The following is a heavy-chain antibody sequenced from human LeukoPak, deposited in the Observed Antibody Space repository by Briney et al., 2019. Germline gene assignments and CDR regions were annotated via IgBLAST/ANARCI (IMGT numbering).Heavy chain of an antibody. J-gene: IGHJ5*02. CDR2: ISHDGGNK. V-gene: IGHV3-30*03. CDR3: SGYNWFDP. CDR1: GYTFTGYY. Sequence: SCKASGYTFTGYYMHWVRQAPGKGLEWVAVISHDGGNKYYADSVKGRFTISRDNSKSTLYLQMNSLRAEDTAVYYCSGYNWFDPWGQGTLVTVSS. D-gene: IGHD3-22*01.